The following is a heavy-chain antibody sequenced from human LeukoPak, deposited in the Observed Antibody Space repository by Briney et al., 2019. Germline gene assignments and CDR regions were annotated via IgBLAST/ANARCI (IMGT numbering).Heavy chain of an antibody. Sequence: SETLSLTCTVSGGSISSGGYYWSWIRQPSGKGLEWIGYIYHSGSTYYNPSLKSRVTISVDRSKNQFSLKLSSVTAADTAVYYCAGWREYQLPGPFDPWGQGTLVTVSS. CDR1: GGSISSGGYY. V-gene: IGHV4-30-2*01. J-gene: IGHJ5*02. D-gene: IGHD2-2*01. CDR2: IYHSGST. CDR3: AGWREYQLPGPFDP.